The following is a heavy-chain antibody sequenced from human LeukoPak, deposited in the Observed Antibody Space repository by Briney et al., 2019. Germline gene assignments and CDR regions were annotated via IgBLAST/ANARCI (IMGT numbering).Heavy chain of an antibody. CDR3: ARAGPAYYDILTGYSSRPHGYYYGMDV. D-gene: IGHD3-9*01. CDR2: ITPIFGTA. J-gene: IGHJ6*04. Sequence: ASVKVSCKASGGTFSSYAISWVRQAPGQGLEWMGGITPIFGTANYAQKFQGRVTITADKSTSTAYMELSSLRSEDTAVYYCARAGPAYYDILTGYSSRPHGYYYGMDVWGKGTTVTVSS. CDR1: GGTFSSYA. V-gene: IGHV1-69*06.